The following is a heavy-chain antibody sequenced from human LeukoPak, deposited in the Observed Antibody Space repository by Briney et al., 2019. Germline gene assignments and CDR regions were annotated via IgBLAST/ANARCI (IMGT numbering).Heavy chain of an antibody. CDR3: GVNSDY. CDR2: IYSDGST. Sequence: PGGSLRLSCAASGFTFSSYWMSWVRQAPGKGLEWVSVIYSDGSTYYADSVKGRFTISRDNSNNTMYLQMNSLRVEDTAVYYCGVNSDYWGQGALVTVSS. D-gene: IGHD4-23*01. J-gene: IGHJ4*02. CDR1: GFTFSSYW. V-gene: IGHV3-53*01.